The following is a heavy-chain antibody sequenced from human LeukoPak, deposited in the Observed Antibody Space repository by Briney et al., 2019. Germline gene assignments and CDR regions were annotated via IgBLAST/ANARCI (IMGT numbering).Heavy chain of an antibody. CDR1: GYTFTSYD. D-gene: IGHD2-15*01. J-gene: IGHJ5*02. CDR2: MNPNSGNT. Sequence: ASVKVSCKASGYTFTSYDINWVRQASGQGLEWMGWMNPNSGNTGYAQRFQGRVTMSKDTSITTAYMELRNLRSEDTAIYYCVRSGSCSGATCSYQRSLGWFDPWGQGTLVIVSS. V-gene: IGHV1-8*01. CDR3: VRSGSCSGATCSYQRSLGWFDP.